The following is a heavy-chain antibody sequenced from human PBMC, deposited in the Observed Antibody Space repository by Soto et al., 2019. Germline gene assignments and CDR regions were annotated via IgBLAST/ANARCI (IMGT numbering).Heavy chain of an antibody. D-gene: IGHD3-3*02. V-gene: IGHV3-23*01. J-gene: IGHJ6*03. CDR1: GFTFSTNA. CDR3: AKDLHFWSAMDV. Sequence: PGGSLRLSCAASGFTFSTNAMSWVRQAPGRGPEWVSGIGAGGSDPHYADSVKGRFTISRDNSKNTVDLQMNRLRAEDTAIYHCAKDLHFWSAMDVWGKGTXVTVSS. CDR2: IGAGGSDP.